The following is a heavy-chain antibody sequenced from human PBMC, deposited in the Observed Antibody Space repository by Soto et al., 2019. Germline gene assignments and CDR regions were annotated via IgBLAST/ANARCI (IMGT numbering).Heavy chain of an antibody. CDR3: ARLGKNYGDPDAFDV. CDR1: GYSFTTYW. D-gene: IGHD4-17*01. Sequence: GESLKISCKGSGYSFTTYWIGWVRQMPGKGLEWMGIIYPGDSDTRYSPSFQGQVTISTDKSISTAYLQWSSLKASDTAMYYCARLGKNYGDPDAFDVWGQGTMVTVS. CDR2: IYPGDSDT. J-gene: IGHJ3*01. V-gene: IGHV5-51*01.